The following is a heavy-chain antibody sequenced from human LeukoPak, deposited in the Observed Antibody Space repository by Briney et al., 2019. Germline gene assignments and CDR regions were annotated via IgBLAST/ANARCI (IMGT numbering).Heavy chain of an antibody. D-gene: IGHD3-22*01. CDR2: IYGGGST. CDR3: AKGSYYDSCGSNAFDI. CDR1: EFIVSSKY. V-gene: IGHV3-53*01. J-gene: IGHJ3*02. Sequence: GGSLRLSCAASEFIVSSKYMSWVRQAPGKGLEWVSVIYGGGSTYNADSVKGRFTISRDKSNNTLYLQMNSVRAEDTAVYYCAKGSYYDSCGSNAFDIWGQGTMVTVSS.